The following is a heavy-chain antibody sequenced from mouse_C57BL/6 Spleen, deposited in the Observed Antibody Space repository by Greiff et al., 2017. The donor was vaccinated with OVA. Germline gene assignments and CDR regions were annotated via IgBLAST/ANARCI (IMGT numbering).Heavy chain of an antibody. V-gene: IGHV7-3*01. J-gene: IGHJ2*01. Sequence: EVQLVESGGGLVQPGGSLSLSCAASGFTFTDYYMSWVRQPPGKALEWVDLIRNKANGYTTEYSASVKGRFTISRDNSQSNLYLQMDALRAEDSATYYCARYIYGDYWGQGTTLTVSS. CDR3: ARYIYGDY. D-gene: IGHD1-1*01. CDR1: GFTFTDYY. CDR2: IRNKANGYTT.